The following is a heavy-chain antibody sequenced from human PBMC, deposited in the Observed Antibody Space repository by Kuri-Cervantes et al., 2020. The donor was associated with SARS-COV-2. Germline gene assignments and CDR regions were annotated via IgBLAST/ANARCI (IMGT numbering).Heavy chain of an antibody. CDR1: GGSFSGYY. D-gene: IGHD3-16*01. Sequence: GSLRLSCAVYGGSFSGYYWSWIRQPPGKGLEWIGEINHNGSTNYNPSLKSRVTISVDTSKNQFPLKLSSVTAADTAVYYCARGRSFVGNWGQGTLVTVSS. J-gene: IGHJ4*02. CDR3: ARGRSFVGN. CDR2: INHNGST. V-gene: IGHV4-34*01.